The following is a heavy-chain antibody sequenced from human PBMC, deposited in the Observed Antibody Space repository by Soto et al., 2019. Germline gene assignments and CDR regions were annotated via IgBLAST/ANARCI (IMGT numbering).Heavy chain of an antibody. D-gene: IGHD5-18*01. Sequence: QVQLVESGGVVVQPGRSLRLSCAASGFTFSSYAMHWVRQAPGKGLEWVAIISHDGSIKYFADSVKGRFTISRDNSKNTLYLQMNSLRPDDTAVYYCARDHDIYTSGGTFPYYDMDVWGHGTTVTVS. CDR1: GFTFSSYA. CDR3: ARDHDIYTSGGTFPYYDMDV. CDR2: ISHDGSIK. V-gene: IGHV3-30-3*01. J-gene: IGHJ6*02.